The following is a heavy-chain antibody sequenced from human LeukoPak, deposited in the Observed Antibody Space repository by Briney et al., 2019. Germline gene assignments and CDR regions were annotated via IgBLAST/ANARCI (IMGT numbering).Heavy chain of an antibody. CDR2: ISGDGART. D-gene: IGHD2-21*01. CDR1: GFSFNNYV. J-gene: IGHJ4*02. V-gene: IGHV3-23*01. CDR3: AKTVVVITFRFDS. Sequence: GGSLRLSCAASGFSFNNYVMSWVRQAPGKGLEWVSAISGDGARTYYADSVKGRFTISRDNSKNTLDLQMNSLRAEGTAIYYCAKTVVVITFRFDSWGQGSLVTVSS.